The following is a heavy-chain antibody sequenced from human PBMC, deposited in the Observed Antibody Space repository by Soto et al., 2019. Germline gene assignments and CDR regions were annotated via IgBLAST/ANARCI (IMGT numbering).Heavy chain of an antibody. CDR2: ISGSGGST. V-gene: IGHV3-23*01. Sequence: EVQLLESGGGLVRPGGSLRLSCAVSGFMFSSYAMTWVRQAPGKGLEWVSSISGSGGSTYYSDSVRGRFTISRDNSKKMLYLEMNSLKGDDTAVYYCAKDGSWGDHCYFDNWGQGTLVTVSS. J-gene: IGHJ4*02. CDR3: AKDGSWGDHCYFDN. D-gene: IGHD2-21*02. CDR1: GFMFSSYA.